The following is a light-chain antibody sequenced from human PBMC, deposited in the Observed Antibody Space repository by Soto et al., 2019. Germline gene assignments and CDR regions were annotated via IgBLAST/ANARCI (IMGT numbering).Light chain of an antibody. J-gene: IGLJ2*01. CDR2: DVT. V-gene: IGLV2-8*01. CDR1: SSDIGVYVY. CDR3: GSYAGTKNFVV. Sequence: QSALTQPPSASGSPGQSVTISCTGTSSDIGVYVYVSWYQRHPGKAPKLVIYDVTKRPSGVPDRFSGSKSGNTASLTVSGLQAEDEADYFCGSYAGTKNFVVFGGGTKLTVL.